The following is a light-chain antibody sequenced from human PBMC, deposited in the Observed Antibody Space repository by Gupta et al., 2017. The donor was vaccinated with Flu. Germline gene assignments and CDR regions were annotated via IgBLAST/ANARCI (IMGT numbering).Light chain of an antibody. CDR1: QSVTSSY. Sequence: ETVLTQSPGTLSLSPGERATLSCRASQSVTSSYLAWYKQKPGQAPRLLIYGASSRATGIPDRFNGSGSGTDFTLTISRLEPEDFAVYYCQQYGSSPGTFGQGTKVEIK. J-gene: IGKJ1*01. CDR3: QQYGSSPGT. CDR2: GAS. V-gene: IGKV3-20*01.